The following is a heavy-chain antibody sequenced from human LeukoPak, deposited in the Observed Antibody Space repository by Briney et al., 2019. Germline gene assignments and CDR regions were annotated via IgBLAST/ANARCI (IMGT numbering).Heavy chain of an antibody. CDR3: AKDRFRRGYGSGSYYRSTSAGTL. Sequence: PGGSPRLSCAASGFTFSSSAMHWVRQPPGKGLEYVSAISSDGGATYYSNSVKGRFTISRDNSKNTLYLQMNSLRAEDTAVYYCAKDRFRRGYGSGSYYRSTSAGTLGGQGTLVTVSS. CDR1: GFTFSSSA. D-gene: IGHD3-10*01. J-gene: IGHJ4*02. V-gene: IGHV3-64*01. CDR2: ISSDGGAT.